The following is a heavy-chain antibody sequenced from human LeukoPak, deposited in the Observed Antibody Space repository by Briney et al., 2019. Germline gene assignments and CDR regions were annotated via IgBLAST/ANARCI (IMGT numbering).Heavy chain of an antibody. CDR3: TTGGGPYCAGDCYPGDY. CDR1: GYTFTNNG. Sequence: ASVTVSRKASGYTFTNNGISWVRQAPGQGLEWMGWISTSNRNTNYADNFQGRLTLTADSSTTAAYMELRSLTSDDTAVYYCTTGGGPYCAGDCYPGDYWGQGTLVTVSS. J-gene: IGHJ4*02. V-gene: IGHV1-18*01. CDR2: ISTSNRNT. D-gene: IGHD2-21*02.